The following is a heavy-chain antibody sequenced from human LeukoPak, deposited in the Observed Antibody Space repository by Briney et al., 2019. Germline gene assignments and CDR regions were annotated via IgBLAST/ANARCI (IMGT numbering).Heavy chain of an antibody. V-gene: IGHV3-21*01. J-gene: IGHJ4*02. CDR2: ISSSSSYI. Sequence: GGSLRLSCAASGFTFSSYSMNWVRQAPGKGLEWVSSISSSSSYIYYADSVKGRFTISRDNAKNSLYLQMNSLRAEDTAVYYCARTPYVVVPAAMLRDPLDYWGQGTLVTVSS. D-gene: IGHD2-2*01. CDR1: GFTFSSYS. CDR3: ARTPYVVVPAAMLRDPLDY.